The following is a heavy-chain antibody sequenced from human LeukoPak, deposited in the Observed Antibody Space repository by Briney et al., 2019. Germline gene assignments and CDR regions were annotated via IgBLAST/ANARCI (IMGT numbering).Heavy chain of an antibody. CDR3: ARGSRVWRVIVAY. V-gene: IGHV1-8*01. J-gene: IGHJ4*02. D-gene: IGHD3-16*02. CDR1: GYTFTSYD. CDR2: MNPNRGNT. Sequence: ASVKVSCKASGYTFTSYDINWVRQATGQGLEWMGWMNPNRGNTGYAQKFQGRVTMTRNTSISTAYMELSSLRYEDRAVYYCARGSRVWRVIVAYWGQGTLVTVSS.